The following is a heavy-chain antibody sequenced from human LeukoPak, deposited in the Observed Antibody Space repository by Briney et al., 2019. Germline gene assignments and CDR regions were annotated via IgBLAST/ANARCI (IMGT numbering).Heavy chain of an antibody. Sequence: PGGSLRLSCAASGFTFSSYSMNWVRQAPGKGLEWVSSISSSSSYIYYADSVRGRFTISRDNAKNSLYLQMNSLRAEDTAVYYCARDRRGELLMDVWGKGTTVTVSS. D-gene: IGHD1-26*01. V-gene: IGHV3-21*01. CDR3: ARDRRGELLMDV. CDR1: GFTFSSYS. CDR2: ISSSSSYI. J-gene: IGHJ6*04.